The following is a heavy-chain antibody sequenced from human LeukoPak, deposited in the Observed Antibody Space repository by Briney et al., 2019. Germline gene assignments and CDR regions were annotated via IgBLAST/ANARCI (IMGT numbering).Heavy chain of an antibody. CDR2: ISGSGGTT. J-gene: IGHJ4*02. V-gene: IGHV3-23*01. Sequence: GGSLRLSCAASGFTFSNYGMSWVRQAPGKGLEWVSSISGSGGTTYYADSVKGRFSISRDKSKNTLYVQMNSLRAEDTAIYYCAKDDDYGGNSVSFDYWGQGTLVTVSS. D-gene: IGHD4-23*01. CDR1: GFTFSNYG. CDR3: AKDDDYGGNSVSFDY.